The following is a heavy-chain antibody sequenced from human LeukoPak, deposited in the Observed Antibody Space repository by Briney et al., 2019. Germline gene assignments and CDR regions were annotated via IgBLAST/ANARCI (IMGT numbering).Heavy chain of an antibody. J-gene: IGHJ4*02. V-gene: IGHV3-23*01. Sequence: PGGSLRLSCAASGFTFSSYAMTWVRQAPGKGLEWVSTISNSGSTTYHADSVKGRFTISRDNSENTMYLQMNSLRVEDTAVYYCAKDRYASTTSTIDYWGQGALASVSS. CDR2: ISNSGSTT. CDR3: AKDRYASTTSTIDY. CDR1: GFTFSSYA. D-gene: IGHD6-6*01.